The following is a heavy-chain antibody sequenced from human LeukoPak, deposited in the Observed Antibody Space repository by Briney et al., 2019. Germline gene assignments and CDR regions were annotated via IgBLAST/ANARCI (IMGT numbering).Heavy chain of an antibody. Sequence: ASVKVSCKASGYTFTGYYMHWVRQAPGQGLELMGWINPNSGGTNYAQKFQGRVTMTRDTSISTAYMELSRLRSDDTAVYYCARDVYSGSYTTEGGADYWGQGTLVTVSS. CDR3: ARDVYSGSYTTEGGADY. V-gene: IGHV1-2*02. CDR1: GYTFTGYY. CDR2: INPNSGGT. J-gene: IGHJ4*02. D-gene: IGHD1-26*01.